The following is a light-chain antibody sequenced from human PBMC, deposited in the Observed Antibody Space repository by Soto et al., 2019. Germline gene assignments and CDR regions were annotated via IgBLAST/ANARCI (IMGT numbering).Light chain of an antibody. CDR1: QGIANY. J-gene: IGKJ1*01. Sequence: DIQITHSRSSLSASVGDRVTITCRGSQGIANYLNWYQQKPGKAPKLLIFGATSLQSGVPSKFSGSGSGTDFTLTISSLQPEDFATYYCQQSFNNPRTFGQGTKVDIK. CDR3: QQSFNNPRT. V-gene: IGKV1-39*01. CDR2: GAT.